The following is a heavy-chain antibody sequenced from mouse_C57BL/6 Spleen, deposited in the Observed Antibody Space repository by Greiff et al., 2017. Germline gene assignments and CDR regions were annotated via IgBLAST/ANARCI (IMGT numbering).Heavy chain of an antibody. Sequence: QVQLQQSGPGLVQPSQSLSITCTVSGFSLTSYGVHWVRQSPGKGLEWLGGIWRGGSTDYNAAFMSRLSITKDNSKSQVFFKMNSLQADDTAIYYCAKTDLYDYYAMDYWGQGTSVTVSS. CDR1: GFSLTSYG. D-gene: IGHD1-1*01. CDR2: IWRGGST. J-gene: IGHJ4*01. V-gene: IGHV2-5*01. CDR3: AKTDLYDYYAMDY.